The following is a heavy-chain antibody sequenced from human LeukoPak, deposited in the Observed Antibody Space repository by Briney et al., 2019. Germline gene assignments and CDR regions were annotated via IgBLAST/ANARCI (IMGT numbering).Heavy chain of an antibody. CDR1: GYSFSSYW. J-gene: IGHJ4*02. CDR3: ARHGARIAEGIRY. V-gene: IGHV5-51*01. CDR2: IYPGDSDT. Sequence: GESLKISCKGSGYSFSSYWVAWVRQMPGKGLEWMGIIYPGDSDTRYSPSFQGQVTISADKSISTAYLQWSSLKASDTAMYYCARHGARIAEGIRYWGQGTLVTVSS. D-gene: IGHD6-13*01.